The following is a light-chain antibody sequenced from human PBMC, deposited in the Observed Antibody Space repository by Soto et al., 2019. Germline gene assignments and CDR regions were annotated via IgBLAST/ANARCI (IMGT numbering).Light chain of an antibody. J-gene: IGKJ3*01. CDR1: QSVSSY. V-gene: IGKV3-11*01. CDR2: DAS. CDR3: QQRSNWPRLFT. Sequence: EIVLTQSPATLSLSPGERATLSCRASQSVSSYLAWYQQKPGQAPRLLIYDASNRATGIPARFSGSGSGTDFTLTISSLEPEDFAFYYCQQRSNWPRLFTFGPGTKVDIK.